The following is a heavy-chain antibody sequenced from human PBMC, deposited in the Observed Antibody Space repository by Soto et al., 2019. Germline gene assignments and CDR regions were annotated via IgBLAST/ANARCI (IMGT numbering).Heavy chain of an antibody. D-gene: IGHD6-6*01. CDR3: ARDGGPPGRTPGEQLALSKGYYYYYGMDV. CDR1: GYTFTSYY. J-gene: IGHJ6*02. Sequence: ASVKVSCKASGYTFTSYYMHWVRQAPGQGLEWMGIINPSGGSTSYAQKFQGRVTMTRDTSTSTVYMELSSLRSEDTAVYYCARDGGPPGRTPGEQLALSKGYYYYYGMDVWGQGTTVTVSS. V-gene: IGHV1-46*01. CDR2: INPSGGST.